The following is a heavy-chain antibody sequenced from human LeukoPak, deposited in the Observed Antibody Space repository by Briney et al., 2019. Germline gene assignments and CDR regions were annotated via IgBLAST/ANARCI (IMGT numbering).Heavy chain of an antibody. V-gene: IGHV3-23*01. CDR1: GFTFSSYA. CDR2: ISGSGGST. CDR3: AKMRGYSYGPNYYFDY. Sequence: GGSLRLSCAASGFTFSSYAMSWVRQAPGKGLEWVSAISGSGGSTYYADSVKGRFTISRDNSQDTLYLQMNSLRVEDTAVYYCAKMRGYSYGPNYYFDYWGQGTLVTVSS. J-gene: IGHJ4*02. D-gene: IGHD5-18*01.